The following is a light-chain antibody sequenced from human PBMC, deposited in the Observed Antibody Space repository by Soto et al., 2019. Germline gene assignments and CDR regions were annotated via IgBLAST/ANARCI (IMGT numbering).Light chain of an antibody. CDR3: HHYNSYSEA. V-gene: IGKV1-5*03. CDR1: QTISSW. Sequence: DIQMTQSPSTLSGSVGDRVTITCRASQTISSWLAWYQQKPGKAPKLLIYKASTLKSGVTSRVSGSGSGTEFTLTISSLQPDDFSTYYCHHYNSYSEAFGQGTKVDLK. CDR2: KAS. J-gene: IGKJ1*01.